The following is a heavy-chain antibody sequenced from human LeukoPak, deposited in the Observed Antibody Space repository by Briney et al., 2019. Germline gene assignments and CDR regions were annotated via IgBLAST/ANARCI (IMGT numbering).Heavy chain of an antibody. CDR2: IVVGSGNT. J-gene: IGHJ4*02. CDR3: ARGGGYDSEDY. CDR1: GFTFTSSA. Sequence: SVKVSCKASGFTFTSSAVQWVRQARGQRLEWIGWIVVGSGNTNYAQKLQGRVTMTTDTSTRTAYMELRSLTSDDTAVYYCARGGGYDSEDYWGQGTLVTVSS. V-gene: IGHV1-58*01. D-gene: IGHD5-12*01.